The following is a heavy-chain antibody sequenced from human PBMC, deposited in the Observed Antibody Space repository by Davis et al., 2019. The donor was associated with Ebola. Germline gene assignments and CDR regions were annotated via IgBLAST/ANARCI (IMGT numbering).Heavy chain of an antibody. CDR3: ATQWGQYFQH. CDR2: IYYSGST. D-gene: IGHD1-26*01. CDR1: GGSISSSSYY. V-gene: IGHV4-39*01. J-gene: IGHJ1*01. Sequence: PGGSLRLSCTVSGGSISSSSYYWGWIRQPPGKGLEWIGSIYYSGSTYYNPSLKSRVTISVDTSKNQFSLKLSSVTAADTAVYYCATQWGQYFQHWGQGTLVTVSS.